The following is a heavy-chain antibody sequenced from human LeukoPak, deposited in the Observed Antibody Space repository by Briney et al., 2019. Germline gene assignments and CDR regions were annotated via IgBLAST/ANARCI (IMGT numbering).Heavy chain of an antibody. CDR2: TYYRSKWYS. Sequence: SQTLSLTCAISGDSVSSNSAAWNWIRQSPSRGLEWLARTYYRSKWYSDYAASVKSRITINPDTSKNQFSLQLNSVTPEDTAVYYCSRFRDSTPVATDAFDVWGQGIRVTVAS. V-gene: IGHV6-1*01. J-gene: IGHJ3*01. CDR1: GDSVSSNSAA. D-gene: IGHD4-23*01. CDR3: SRFRDSTPVATDAFDV.